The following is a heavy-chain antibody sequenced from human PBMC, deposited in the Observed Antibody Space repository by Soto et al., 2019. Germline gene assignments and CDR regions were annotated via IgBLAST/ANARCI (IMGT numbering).Heavy chain of an antibody. CDR2: IYYSGST. CDR3: ARDFGRGGFDY. J-gene: IGHJ4*02. Sequence: QVQLQESGPGLVKPSQTLSLTCTVSGGSISSGGYYWSWIRQHPGKGLEWIGYIYYSGSTYYNPSLTSRVTISVDTPKNQFSLKLSSGTAADTAVYYCARDFGRGGFDYWGQGTLVTVSS. D-gene: IGHD3-16*01. CDR1: GGSISSGGYY. V-gene: IGHV4-31*03.